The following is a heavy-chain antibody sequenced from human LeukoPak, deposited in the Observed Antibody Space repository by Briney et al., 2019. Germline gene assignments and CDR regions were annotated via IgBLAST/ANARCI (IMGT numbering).Heavy chain of an antibody. J-gene: IGHJ6*03. CDR3: ARAPYSSGWYLPWGYMDV. Sequence: SVTVSCKASGGTFSSYAISWVRQAPGQGLEWMGGIIPIFGTANYAQKFQGRVTMTTDTSTSTAYMELRSLRSDDTAVYYCARAPYSSGWYLPWGYMDVWAKGPRSPSP. V-gene: IGHV1-69*05. D-gene: IGHD6-19*01. CDR1: GGTFSSYA. CDR2: IIPIFGTA.